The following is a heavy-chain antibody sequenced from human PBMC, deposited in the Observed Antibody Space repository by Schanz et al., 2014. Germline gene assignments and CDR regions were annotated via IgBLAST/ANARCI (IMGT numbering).Heavy chain of an antibody. J-gene: IGHJ5*02. V-gene: IGHV3-33*01. CDR3: VGGQNWFDP. CDR2: IWYDGSKK. D-gene: IGHD2-15*01. Sequence: QVQLVESGGGVVQPGRSLRLSCAASGFNISTYGMHWVRQAPGKGLEWVAVIWYDGSKKYYADSVKGRFTISRDSSKNTLDLQMNSLRAEDTAVYYCVGGQNWFDPWGQGTLLTVSS. CDR1: GFNISTYG.